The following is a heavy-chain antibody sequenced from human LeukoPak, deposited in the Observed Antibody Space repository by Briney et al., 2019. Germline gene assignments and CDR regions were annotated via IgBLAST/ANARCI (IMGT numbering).Heavy chain of an antibody. J-gene: IGHJ5*02. CDR1: GFTVSSNY. V-gene: IGHV3-23*01. D-gene: IGHD3-22*01. CDR3: AKDRTMIVVANWFDP. CDR2: ISGSGGST. Sequence: PGGSLRLSCAASGFTVSSNYMNWVRQAPGKGLEWVSAISGSGGSTYYADSVKGRFTISRDNSKNTLYLQMNSLRAEDTAVYYCAKDRTMIVVANWFDPWGQGTLVTVSS.